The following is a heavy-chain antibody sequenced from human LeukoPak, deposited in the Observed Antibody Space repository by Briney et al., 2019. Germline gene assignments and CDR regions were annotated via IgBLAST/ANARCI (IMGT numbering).Heavy chain of an antibody. V-gene: IGHV4-59*12. J-gene: IGHJ4*02. Sequence: SETLSLTCTVSGDSIDSYYWSWIRQPPGKGQEWIGYIYYRGTTSYNPFLKSRVTISVDTSKNQFSLKLNSVTAADTAVYYCARLPRYGGYDHFDYWGQRILVIVSS. CDR1: GDSIDSYY. D-gene: IGHD5-12*01. CDR2: IYYRGTT. CDR3: ARLPRYGGYDHFDY.